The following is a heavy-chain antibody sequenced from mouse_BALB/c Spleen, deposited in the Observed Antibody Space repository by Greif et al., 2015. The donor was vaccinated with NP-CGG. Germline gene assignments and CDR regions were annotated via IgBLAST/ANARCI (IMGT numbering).Heavy chain of an antibody. CDR2: ISYDGSN. CDR3: ARERGYGTTYLYYAMDY. V-gene: IGHV3-6*02. Sequence: EVKLVESGPGLVKPSQSLSLTCSVTGYSITSGYYWNWIRQFPGNKLEWMGYISYDGSNNYNPSLKNRISITRDTSKNQFFLKLNSVTTEDTATYYCARERGYGTTYLYYAMDYWGQGTSVTVSS. D-gene: IGHD1-1*01. CDR1: GYSITSGYY. J-gene: IGHJ4*01.